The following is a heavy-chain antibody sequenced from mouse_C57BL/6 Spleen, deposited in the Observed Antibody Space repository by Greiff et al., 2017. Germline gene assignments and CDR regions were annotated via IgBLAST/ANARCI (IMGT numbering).Heavy chain of an antibody. CDR1: GFTFNTYA. CDR3: VRESSYYVDYGAMDY. CDR2: IRSKSSNYAT. Sequence: EVMLVESGGGLVQPKGSLKLSCAASGFTFNTYAMHWVRQAPGKGLEWVARIRSKSSNYATYYADSVKDRVNISRDDSQSMRYLQMNNLKTEDTAMYYCVRESSYYVDYGAMDYWGQGTLVTVSS. D-gene: IGHD2-13*01. J-gene: IGHJ4*01. V-gene: IGHV10-3*01.